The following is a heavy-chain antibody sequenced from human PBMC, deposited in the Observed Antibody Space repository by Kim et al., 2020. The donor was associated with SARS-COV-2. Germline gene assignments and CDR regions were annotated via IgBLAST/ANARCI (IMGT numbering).Heavy chain of an antibody. CDR1: GGTFSSYA. Sequence: SVKVSCKASGGTFSSYAISWVRQASGQGLEWMGGIIPIFGTANYAQKFQGRVTITADESTSTAYMELSSLRSEDTAVYYCARDQHGEGVYCSSTSCYPYYYYYYGMDVWGQGTTVTVSS. J-gene: IGHJ6*02. V-gene: IGHV1-69*13. D-gene: IGHD2-2*01. CDR2: IIPIFGTA. CDR3: ARDQHGEGVYCSSTSCYPYYYYYYGMDV.